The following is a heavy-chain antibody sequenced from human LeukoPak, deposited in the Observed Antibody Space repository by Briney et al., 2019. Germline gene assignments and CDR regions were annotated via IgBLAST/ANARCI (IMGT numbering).Heavy chain of an antibody. CDR2: MNPNSGNT. CDR3: ARGSYYGSGSYYDWFDP. J-gene: IGHJ5*02. V-gene: IGHV1-8*01. Sequence: ASVTVSCKASGYTFTSYDINWVRQATGQGLEWMGWMNPNSGNTGYAQKFQGRVTMTRNTSISTAYMELSSLRSEDTAVYYCARGSYYGSGSYYDWFDPWGQGTLVTVSS. CDR1: GYTFTSYD. D-gene: IGHD3-10*01.